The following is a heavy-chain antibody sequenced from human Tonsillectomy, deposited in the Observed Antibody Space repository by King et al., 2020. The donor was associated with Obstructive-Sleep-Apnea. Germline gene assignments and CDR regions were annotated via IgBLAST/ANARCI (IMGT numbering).Heavy chain of an antibody. D-gene: IGHD3-9*01. CDR1: GFSFRTYW. V-gene: IGHV3-7*01. Sequence: VQLVESGGGLVQPGGSLRLSCAASGFSFRTYWMSWVRQAPGKGLEWVANIKQDGSEKYYVDSVKGRFTISRDNAKNSLYLQMNSLRAEDTAVYYCARKGSYDILTGYSAPYYFDYWGQGTLVTVSS. CDR3: ARKGSYDILTGYSAPYYFDY. J-gene: IGHJ4*02. CDR2: IKQDGSEK.